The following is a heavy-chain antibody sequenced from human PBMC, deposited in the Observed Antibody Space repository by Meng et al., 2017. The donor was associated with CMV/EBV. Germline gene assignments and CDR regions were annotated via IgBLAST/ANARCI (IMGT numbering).Heavy chain of an antibody. V-gene: IGHV1-18*04. D-gene: IGHD2-21*02. CDR3: ARGGSVVTAIRLSYFDY. J-gene: IGHJ4*02. CDR1: GYTFTGYY. CDR2: ISAYNGNT. Sequence: QVQLVQSGAEVKKPGASVKVSCTASGYTFTGYYMHWVRQAPGQGLEWMGWISAYNGNTNYAQKLQGRVTMTTDTSTSTAYMELRSLRSDDTAVYYCARGGSVVTAIRLSYFDYWGQGTLVTVSS.